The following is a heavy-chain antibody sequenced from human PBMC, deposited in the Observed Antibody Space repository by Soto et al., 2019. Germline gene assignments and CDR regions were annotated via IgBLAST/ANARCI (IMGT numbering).Heavy chain of an antibody. CDR1: EFTFSNYG. V-gene: IGHV3-33*01. Sequence: QVQLVESGGGVVQPGRSLSLSCEASEFTFSNYGMHWVRQAPGKGLEWVAVILNDGSNRYHADSVKDRFTISRDNSKNTLYLQMNSLRAEDTAVYYCARDDEYSGNGMDVWGQGTTVTVS. CDR3: ARDDEYSGNGMDV. CDR2: ILNDGSNR. D-gene: IGHD3-10*01. J-gene: IGHJ6*02.